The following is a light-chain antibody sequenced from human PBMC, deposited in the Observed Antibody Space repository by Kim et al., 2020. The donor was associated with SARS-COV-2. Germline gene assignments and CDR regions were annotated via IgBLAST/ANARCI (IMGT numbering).Light chain of an antibody. CDR3: QQGYSTPGWT. CDR2: AAS. J-gene: IGKJ1*01. CDR1: QSISNS. V-gene: IGKV1-39*01. Sequence: DIQMTQSPSSLSASVGDRVTITCRASQSISNSLNWYQQKPGKAPKLLIYAASSLQSGVPSRFSGSGSGTDFTLTITSLQSEDFATYYCQQGYSTPGWTFGQGTKVDIK.